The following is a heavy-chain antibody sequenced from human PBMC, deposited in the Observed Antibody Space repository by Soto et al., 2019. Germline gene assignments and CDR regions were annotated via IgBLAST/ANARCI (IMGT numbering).Heavy chain of an antibody. Sequence: QVQLVQSGAEVKKPGSSVKVSCKASGGTFSSYAISWVRQAPGQGLEWMGGIIPIFGTANYAQKFQGRVTITADESTSTAYMERSSLRSEDTAVYYCARDRSAGVDRGFDYWGQGTLVTVSS. CDR2: IIPIFGTA. V-gene: IGHV1-69*12. J-gene: IGHJ4*02. CDR1: GGTFSSYA. D-gene: IGHD3-10*01. CDR3: ARDRSAGVDRGFDY.